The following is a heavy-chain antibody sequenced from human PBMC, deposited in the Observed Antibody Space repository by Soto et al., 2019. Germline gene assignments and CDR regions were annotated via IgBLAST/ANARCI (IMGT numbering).Heavy chain of an antibody. D-gene: IGHD3-10*01. CDR2: IIPILGIT. CDR3: ARAKAGYYYGSGSYYVDYYYGMDV. V-gene: IGHV1-69*02. Sequence: QVQLVQSGAEVKKPGSSVKVSCKASGGTFSSHTITWVRQAPGQGLEWMGRIIPILGITNYAQKFQGRVTITADKSTSTAYMELISLRSEDTAVYYCARAKAGYYYGSGSYYVDYYYGMDVWGQGTTVTVSS. CDR1: GGTFSSHT. J-gene: IGHJ6*02.